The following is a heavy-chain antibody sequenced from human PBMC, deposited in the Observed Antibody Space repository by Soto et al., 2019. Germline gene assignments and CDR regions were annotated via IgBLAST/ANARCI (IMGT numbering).Heavy chain of an antibody. CDR2: INPSAGTT. V-gene: IGHV1-46*01. Sequence: ASVKVSCKASGYNFIKNYLHWVRQAPGQGLEWMGIINPSAGTTSSAQKFQGRITLGKDTSTSTVYMELNSLRSEDTAVYYCGRDRLGGGLPGGRDVRG. CDR3: GRDRLGGGLPGGRDV. D-gene: IGHD1-26*01. CDR1: GYNFIKNY. J-gene: IGHJ6*02.